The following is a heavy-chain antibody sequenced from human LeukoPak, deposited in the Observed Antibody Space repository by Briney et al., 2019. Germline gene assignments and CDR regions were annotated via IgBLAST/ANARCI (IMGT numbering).Heavy chain of an antibody. V-gene: IGHV3-30*02. D-gene: IGHD6-13*01. CDR3: AKGTHSSSWYYFDY. Sequence: SGGSLRLSCAASGFTFSIYGMHWVRQAPGKGLEWVAFIRYDGSNKYYADSVKGRFTISRDNSKNTLYLQMNSLRAEDTAVYYCAKGTHSSSWYYFDYWGQGTLVTVSS. J-gene: IGHJ4*02. CDR1: GFTFSIYG. CDR2: IRYDGSNK.